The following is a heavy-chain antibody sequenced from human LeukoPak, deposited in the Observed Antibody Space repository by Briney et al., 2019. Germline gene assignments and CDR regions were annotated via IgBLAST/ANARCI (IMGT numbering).Heavy chain of an antibody. V-gene: IGHV4-61*01. CDR3: ARDRDGYNTGAFDI. D-gene: IGHD5-24*01. Sequence: SETLSLTCTVSGGSISSSSYYWGWIRQPPGKGLEWIGYIYYSGSTNYNPSLKSRVTISVDTSKNQFSLKLSSVTAADTAVYYCARDRDGYNTGAFDIW. CDR1: GGSISSSSYY. CDR2: IYYSGST. J-gene: IGHJ3*02.